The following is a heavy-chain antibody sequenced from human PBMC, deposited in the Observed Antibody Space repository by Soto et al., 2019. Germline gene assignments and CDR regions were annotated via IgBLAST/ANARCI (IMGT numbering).Heavy chain of an antibody. CDR3: ARGAFIVEPCTGFDY. J-gene: IGHJ4*02. Sequence: SETLSLTCAVYGGSFSGYYWNWLRQPPGEGLEWIGKIDQSGSTNYNPSLKSRVTMSVDTSRSQFSLKLTSVTAMDTAVYYCARGAFIVEPCTGFDYWGQGTPVTVAS. V-gene: IGHV4-34*01. D-gene: IGHD2-2*01. CDR1: GGSFSGYY. CDR2: IDQSGST.